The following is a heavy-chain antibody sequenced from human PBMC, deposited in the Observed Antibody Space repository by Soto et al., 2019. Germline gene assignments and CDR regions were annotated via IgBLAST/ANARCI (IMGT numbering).Heavy chain of an antibody. CDR1: GFTFSSYG. Sequence: PGGSLRLSCAASGFTFSSYGMHWVRQAPGKGLEWVAVIWYDGSNKYYADSVKGRFTISRDNSKNTLYLQMNSLRAEDTAVYYCARDSDFWSGYYPYYYYGMDVWGQGTTVTVSS. CDR2: IWYDGSNK. V-gene: IGHV3-33*01. CDR3: ARDSDFWSGYYPYYYYGMDV. D-gene: IGHD3-3*01. J-gene: IGHJ6*02.